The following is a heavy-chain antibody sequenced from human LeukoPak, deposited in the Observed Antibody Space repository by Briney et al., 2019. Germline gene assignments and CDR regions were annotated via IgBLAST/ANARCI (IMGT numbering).Heavy chain of an antibody. V-gene: IGHV4-59*01. Sequence: SETLSLTCTVSGGSISSYYWSWIRQPPGKGLEWIGYIYYSGSTNYNPSLKSRVTISVDTSKNQFSLKLSSVTAADTAVYYCARVDYYDSSGYPTGYFQHWGQGTLVTVTS. J-gene: IGHJ1*01. D-gene: IGHD3-22*01. CDR2: IYYSGST. CDR1: GGSISSYY. CDR3: ARVDYYDSSGYPTGYFQH.